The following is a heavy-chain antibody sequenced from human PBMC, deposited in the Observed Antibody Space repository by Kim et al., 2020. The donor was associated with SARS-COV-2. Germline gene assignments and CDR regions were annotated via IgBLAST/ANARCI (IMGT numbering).Heavy chain of an antibody. J-gene: IGHJ4*02. Sequence: GGSLRLSCAASGFTFSSYEMNWVRQAPGKGLEWVSYISSSGSTIYYADSVKGRFTISRDNAKNSLYLQMNSLRAEDTAVYYCARGDPGYSSGWVYFHYWGQGPLVTVSS. CDR2: ISSSGSTI. CDR3: ARGDPGYSSGWVYFHY. V-gene: IGHV3-48*03. D-gene: IGHD6-19*01. CDR1: GFTFSSYE.